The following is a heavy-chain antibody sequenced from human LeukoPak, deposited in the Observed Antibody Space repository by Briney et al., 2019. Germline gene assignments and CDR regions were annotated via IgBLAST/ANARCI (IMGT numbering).Heavy chain of an antibody. Sequence: PGGSLRLSCAASGFTFSSYAMSWVRQAPGKGMEWVSTISSSTGSTYYADSVEGRFTISRDNSKDTVYLQMNSLRAEDTALYYCAKQDYYYGSGSYRHYYDYWGQGTLVTVSS. J-gene: IGHJ4*02. CDR1: GFTFSSYA. V-gene: IGHV3-23*01. D-gene: IGHD3-10*01. CDR2: ISSSTGST. CDR3: AKQDYYYGSGSYRHYYDY.